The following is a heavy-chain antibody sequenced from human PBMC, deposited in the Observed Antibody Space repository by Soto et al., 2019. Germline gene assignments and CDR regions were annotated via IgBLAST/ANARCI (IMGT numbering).Heavy chain of an antibody. CDR3: AKESGWELRNYYGMDV. CDR2: ISYDGSNK. Sequence: GGSLRLSCAASGFTFSSYGMHWVRQAPGKGLEWVAVISYDGSNKYYADSVKGRFTISRDNSKNTLYLQMNSLRAEDTAVYYCAKESGWELRNYYGMDVWGQGTTVTVSS. CDR1: GFTFSSYG. V-gene: IGHV3-30*18. J-gene: IGHJ6*02. D-gene: IGHD1-26*01.